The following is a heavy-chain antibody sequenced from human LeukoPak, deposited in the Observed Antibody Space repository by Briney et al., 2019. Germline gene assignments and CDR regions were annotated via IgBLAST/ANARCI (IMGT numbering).Heavy chain of an antibody. D-gene: IGHD2-15*01. CDR3: AREENCSGGSCYYY. J-gene: IGHJ4*02. Sequence: ASVKVSCKASGYTFTGYYIHWVRQAPGQGLEWMGRISPKSGDTDYSQKFQGGVTLTSDSSITTAYMELNRLTSDATAVYYCAREENCSGGSCYYYWGQGTLVTVSS. CDR2: ISPKSGDT. CDR1: GYTFTGYY. V-gene: IGHV1-2*06.